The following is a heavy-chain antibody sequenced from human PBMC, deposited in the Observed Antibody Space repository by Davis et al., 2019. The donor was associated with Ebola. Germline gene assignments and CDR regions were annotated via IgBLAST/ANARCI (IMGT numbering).Heavy chain of an antibody. V-gene: IGHV3-23*01. D-gene: IGHD1-26*01. CDR2: LTGSGGST. J-gene: IGHJ4*02. CDR1: GVDFNNYL. Sequence: PGGSLRLSCAASGVDFNNYLMNWVRQAPGKGLEWVSSLTGSGGSTFYADSVKGRFRITRDNPTKTLYLELTSLRAEDTAIYYCAKGVGEGAMDFWGQGTLVTVSS. CDR3: AKGVGEGAMDF.